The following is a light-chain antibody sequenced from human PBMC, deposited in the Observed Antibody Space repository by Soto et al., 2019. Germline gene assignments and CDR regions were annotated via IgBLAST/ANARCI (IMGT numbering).Light chain of an antibody. Sequence: QSVMSEAAWVCGSIGQSITISRNGNSSDVRRYNLVSWYQQPPGKAPTLMIFEGSKRPSGVSNRFSGSKSGNTASLTISGLQAVDEADYYCCSYAASSTVYVFGTGTKVTVL. V-gene: IGLV2-23*01. CDR3: CSYAASSTVYV. J-gene: IGLJ1*01. CDR2: EGS. CDR1: SSDVRRYNL.